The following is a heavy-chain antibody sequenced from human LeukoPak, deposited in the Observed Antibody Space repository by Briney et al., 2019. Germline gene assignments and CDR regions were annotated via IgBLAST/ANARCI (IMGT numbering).Heavy chain of an antibody. D-gene: IGHD1-14*01. CDR2: IFTTGST. J-gene: IGHJ1*01. V-gene: IGHV4-4*07. Sequence: SETLSLTCTVSGGSMRNSYWSWIRQPAGKGLERVGRIFTTGSTNYNPSLKSRVTMSIDTSKNQFSLKMTSVTAADTAVYYCARDGVPLTNLVARPFHPWGQGTLVTVSS. CDR3: ARDGVPLTNLVARPFHP. CDR1: GGSMRNSY.